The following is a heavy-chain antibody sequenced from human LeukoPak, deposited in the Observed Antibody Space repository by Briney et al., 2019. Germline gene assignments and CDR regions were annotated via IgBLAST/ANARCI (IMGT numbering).Heavy chain of an antibody. CDR2: IRFDGTNE. D-gene: IGHD2-2*02. CDR1: GFSFSNYG. J-gene: IGHJ4*02. V-gene: IGHV3-30*02. Sequence: PGGSLRLSCAASGFSFSNYGMHWVRQAPGKGLEWVAFIRFDGTNEFYADSVKGRFTISRDNSQNTVSLQVNNLRTEDTAFYYCAREYTCDYWGQGTLVTVSS. CDR3: AREYTCDY.